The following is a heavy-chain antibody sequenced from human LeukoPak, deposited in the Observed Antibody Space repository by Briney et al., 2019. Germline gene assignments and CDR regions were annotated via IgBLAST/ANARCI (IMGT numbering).Heavy chain of an antibody. V-gene: IGHV4-39*07. CDR1: GDSINKSPYY. Sequence: SETLSLTCNVSGDSINKSPYYWAWVRQPPGKGLEWIAAVYYSGSTYYNPSLKGRVTISVDTPKNQFFLSLTSVTAADTAVYFCARDPPYDHHIDVWGKGTTVTVSS. CDR2: VYYSGST. D-gene: IGHD3-3*01. CDR3: ARDPPYDHHIDV. J-gene: IGHJ6*03.